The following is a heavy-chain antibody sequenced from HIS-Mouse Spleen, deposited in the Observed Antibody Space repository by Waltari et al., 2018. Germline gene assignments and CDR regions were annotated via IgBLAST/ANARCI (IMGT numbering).Heavy chain of an antibody. CDR3: ARGKGSSSWYYFDY. CDR2: INHSGST. D-gene: IGHD6-13*01. V-gene: IGHV4-34*01. Sequence: QVQLQQWGAGLLKPSETLSLPCAVYGGSLSGYYWSWIRQPPGKGREWIGEINHSGSTNYNPSLKSRVTISVDTSKNQFSLKLSSVTAADTAEYYCARGKGSSSWYYFDYWGQGTLVTVSS. CDR1: GGSLSGYY. J-gene: IGHJ4*02.